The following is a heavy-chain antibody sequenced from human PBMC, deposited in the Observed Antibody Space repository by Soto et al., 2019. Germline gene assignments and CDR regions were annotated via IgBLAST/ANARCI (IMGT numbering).Heavy chain of an antibody. D-gene: IGHD6-19*01. CDR1: GFTFSDYA. V-gene: IGHV3-30*18. J-gene: IGHJ4*02. CDR3: AKGGRQWLVTSDFNY. Sequence: APLVESGGGVVQPGRSLRLSCAASGFTFSDYAMHWFRQAPGKGLEWVAVVSHDGRNTHYADSVKGRFTIARDSSKNTVSLEMTRLGAEDTAVYYCAKGGRQWLVTSDFNYWGQGALVTVSS. CDR2: VSHDGRNT.